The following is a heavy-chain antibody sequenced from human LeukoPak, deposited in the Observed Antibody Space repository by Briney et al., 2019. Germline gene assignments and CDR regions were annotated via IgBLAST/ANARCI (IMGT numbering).Heavy chain of an antibody. Sequence: PSETLSLTCTVSGGSISSYYWSWIRQPPGKGLEWIGYIYYSGSTNYNPSLKSRVTISVDTSKNQFSLKLSSVAAADTAVYYCARAQVNWGSYYDYWGQGTLVTVSS. J-gene: IGHJ4*02. CDR1: GGSISSYY. D-gene: IGHD3-16*01. V-gene: IGHV4-59*12. CDR3: ARAQVNWGSYYDY. CDR2: IYYSGST.